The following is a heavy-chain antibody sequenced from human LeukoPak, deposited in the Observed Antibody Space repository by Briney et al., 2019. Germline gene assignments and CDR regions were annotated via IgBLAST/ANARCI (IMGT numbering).Heavy chain of an antibody. CDR1: GFTFSSYA. V-gene: IGHV3-23*01. D-gene: IGHD3-10*01. CDR2: ISGSGGST. CDR3: AKGVWFGELLPSDY. Sequence: GGSLRLSCAASGFTFSSYAMSWVRQAPGKGLEWVSAISGSGGSTYYADSVKGRFTISRDNSKNTLYLQMNSLRAEDTAVYYCAKGVWFGELLPSDYWGQGTLVTVSS. J-gene: IGHJ4*02.